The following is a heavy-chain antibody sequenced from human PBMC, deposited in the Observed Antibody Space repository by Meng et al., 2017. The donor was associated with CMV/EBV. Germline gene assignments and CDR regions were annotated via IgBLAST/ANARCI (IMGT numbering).Heavy chain of an antibody. V-gene: IGHV3-21*01. Sequence: QLVGSGGGLVKPGGVLRLSCAASGVTFSCYSMNWVRQAPGKGLGWVSFISISSSYIYYADSVKGRFTISRDNAKNSLYLQMNSLRAEDTAVYYCASYSSSWEGYWGQGTLVTVPS. CDR1: GVTFSCYS. J-gene: IGHJ4*02. CDR3: ASYSSSWEGY. CDR2: ISISSSYI. D-gene: IGHD6-13*01.